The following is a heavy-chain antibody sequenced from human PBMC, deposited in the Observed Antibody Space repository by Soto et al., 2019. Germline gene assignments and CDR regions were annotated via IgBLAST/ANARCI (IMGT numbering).Heavy chain of an antibody. J-gene: IGHJ6*02. CDR2: INHSGST. D-gene: IGHD2-2*01. CDR3: ARGYCSSTSCFRVGYYGMDV. Sequence: QVQLQQWGAGLLKPSETLSLTCAVYGGSFSGYYWSWIRQPPGKGLEWIGEINHSGSTNYNPSLKSRVTISVATSKNQFSLKLSSVTAADTAVYYCARGYCSSTSCFRVGYYGMDVWGQGTTVTVSS. CDR1: GGSFSGYY. V-gene: IGHV4-34*01.